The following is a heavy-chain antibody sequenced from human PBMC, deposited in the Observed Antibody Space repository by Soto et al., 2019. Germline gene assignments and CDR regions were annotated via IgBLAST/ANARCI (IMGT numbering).Heavy chain of an antibody. CDR2: INQDGSET. CDR3: ARDKELGYVDWLIDY. V-gene: IGHV3-7*01. Sequence: EVPLVESGGGLVQPGGSLRLSCAVSGFTFSRYWMSWVRQAPGKGLEWVANINQDGSETYYVDSVRGRFTISRDNAKNSLYLQMNSLRVEDTAVYYCARDKELGYVDWLIDYWGQGTLVTVSS. J-gene: IGHJ4*02. CDR1: GFTFSRYW. D-gene: IGHD3-9*01.